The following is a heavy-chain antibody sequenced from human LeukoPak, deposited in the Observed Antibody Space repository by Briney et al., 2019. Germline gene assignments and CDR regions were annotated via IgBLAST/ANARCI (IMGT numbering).Heavy chain of an antibody. J-gene: IGHJ5*02. D-gene: IGHD2-21*02. V-gene: IGHV4-39*07. Sequence: SETLSLTCTVSGGSISSSSYYWGWIRQPPGKGLEWIGSIYYSGSTYYNPSLKSRVTISVDTSKNQFSLKLSSVTAADTAVYYCARVAVTRGNWFDPWGQGTLVTVSS. CDR2: IYYSGST. CDR3: ARVAVTRGNWFDP. CDR1: GGSISSSSYY.